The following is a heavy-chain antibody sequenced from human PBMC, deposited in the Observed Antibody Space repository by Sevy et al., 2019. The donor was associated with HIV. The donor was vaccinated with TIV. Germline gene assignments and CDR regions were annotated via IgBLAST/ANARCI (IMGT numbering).Heavy chain of an antibody. Sequence: GGSLRLSCAGSGSTFEDYALHWVRQAPGQGLEWVAGINWNSGSLDYADSVKGRFTISRDDAKNSLYLQMDTLRTEDTALYYCAKTPMTEAAPYFDFWGQGTLVTVSS. V-gene: IGHV3-9*01. D-gene: IGHD6-19*01. CDR1: GSTFEDYA. CDR3: AKTPMTEAAPYFDF. CDR2: INWNSGSL. J-gene: IGHJ4*02.